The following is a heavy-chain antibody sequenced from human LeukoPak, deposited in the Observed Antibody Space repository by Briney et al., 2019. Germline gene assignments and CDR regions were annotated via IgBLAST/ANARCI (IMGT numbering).Heavy chain of an antibody. CDR2: IRRDGSVK. D-gene: IGHD2-21*01. CDR1: GFSFSMYW. V-gene: IGHV3-7*01. CDR3: ARDLSPSCGIDAFDI. Sequence: GGSLRLSCAASGFSFSMYWMTWVRQAPGKGLEWVANIRRDGSVKNYMDSVKGRFTISRDNAKNSLYLQMDSLRAGDTAVYYCARDLSPSCGIDAFDIWGQGTMVTVSS. J-gene: IGHJ3*02.